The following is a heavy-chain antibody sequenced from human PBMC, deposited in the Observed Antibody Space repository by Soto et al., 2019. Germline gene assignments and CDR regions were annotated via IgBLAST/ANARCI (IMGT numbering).Heavy chain of an antibody. V-gene: IGHV4-31*03. CDR1: GGSISSGAHF. CDR2: IYYSGTT. Sequence: SETLSLTCTVSGGSISSGAHFCTWIRQHSGKGLEWIGYIYYSGTTYYNPSLKSRVTISVDTSKNQLSLKLSSVTAADTAVYYCARGRPYYGLDVWGQGTTVTVS. CDR3: ARGRPYYGLDV. J-gene: IGHJ6*02.